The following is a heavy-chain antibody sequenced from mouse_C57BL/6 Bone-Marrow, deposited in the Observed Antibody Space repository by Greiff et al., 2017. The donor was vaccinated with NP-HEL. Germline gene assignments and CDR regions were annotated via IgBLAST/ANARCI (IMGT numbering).Heavy chain of an antibody. Sequence: LQQSGASVKISCKASGYAFSSYWMNWVKQRPGKGLEWIGQIYPGDGDTNYNGKFKGKATLTADKSSSTAYMQLSSLTSEDSAVYFCARFLDWYFDVWGTGTTVTVSS. D-gene: IGHD2-10*02. J-gene: IGHJ1*03. CDR2: IYPGDGDT. CDR3: ARFLDWYFDV. CDR1: GYAFSSYW. V-gene: IGHV1-80*01.